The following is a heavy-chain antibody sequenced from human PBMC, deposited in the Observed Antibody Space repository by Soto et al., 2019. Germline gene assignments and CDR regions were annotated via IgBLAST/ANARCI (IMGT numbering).Heavy chain of an antibody. CDR2: ISWNSGSI. D-gene: IGHD3-22*01. CDR1: GFTFDDYA. J-gene: IGHJ4*02. V-gene: IGHV3-9*01. CDR3: AKDYYDSSGYYFVDY. Sequence: EVQLVESGGGLVQPGRSLRLSCAASGFTFDDYAMHWVRQAPGKVLEWVSGISWNSGSIGYADSVKGRFTISRDNAKNSLYLQMNSLRAEDTALYYCAKDYYDSSGYYFVDYWGQGTLVTVSS.